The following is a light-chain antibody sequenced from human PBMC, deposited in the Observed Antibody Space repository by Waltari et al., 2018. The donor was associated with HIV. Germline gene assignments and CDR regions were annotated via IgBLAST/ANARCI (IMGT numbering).Light chain of an antibody. CDR2: EVI. J-gene: IGLJ3*02. V-gene: IGLV2-11*01. CDR3: CSYAGTYTYVL. Sequence: QSALTQPRPVSGSPGQSVTIPCPGTSSDVGGYDSVSWYLQHPGKVPKLIIYEVIKRPSGVPDRFSGSKSGNTASLTISGLQTEDEADYFCCSYAGTYTYVLFGGGTKLTVL. CDR1: SSDVGGYDS.